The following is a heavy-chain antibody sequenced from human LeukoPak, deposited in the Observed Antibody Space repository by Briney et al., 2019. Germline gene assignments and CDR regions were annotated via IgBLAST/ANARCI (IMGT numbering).Heavy chain of an antibody. D-gene: IGHD2-21*01. Sequence: GGSLRLSCAASGFTFSSYWMSWVRQAPGKGLEWVGFIRSKAYGGTTEYAASVKGRFTISRDDSKSIAYLQMNSLKTEDTAVYYCTRLRLFHNYFDYWGQGTLVTVSS. V-gene: IGHV3-49*04. CDR3: TRLRLFHNYFDY. J-gene: IGHJ4*02. CDR1: GFTFSSYW. CDR2: IRSKAYGGTT.